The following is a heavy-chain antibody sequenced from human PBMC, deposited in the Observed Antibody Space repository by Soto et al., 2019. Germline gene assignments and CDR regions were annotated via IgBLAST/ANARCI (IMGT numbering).Heavy chain of an antibody. J-gene: IGHJ6*02. CDR1: GFTFSSYG. CDR2: ISYDGSNK. CDR3: AKDQTEYYHYCMDV. V-gene: IGHV3-30*18. Sequence: PGGSLILSCAASGFTFSSYGMHWVRQAPGKGLEWVAVISYDGSNKYYADSVKGRFTISTDNSKNTLYLQMNSLRAEDTAVYYWAKDQTEYYHYCMDVWAQGTTVTVSS.